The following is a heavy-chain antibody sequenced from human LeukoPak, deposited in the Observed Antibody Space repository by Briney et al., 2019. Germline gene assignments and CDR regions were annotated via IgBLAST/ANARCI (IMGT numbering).Heavy chain of an antibody. Sequence: PGGSLRLSCAASGFTFSTFAMSWVRRAPGKGLEWVSRISGSGSSTYYADSVKGRFTISRDNSKNTLFLQMNSLRAEDTAVYFCAKDGSCTSWYWFDPWGQGTLVTVSS. CDR3: AKDGSCTSWYWFDP. V-gene: IGHV3-23*01. CDR1: GFTFSTFA. J-gene: IGHJ5*02. CDR2: ISGSGSST. D-gene: IGHD6-13*01.